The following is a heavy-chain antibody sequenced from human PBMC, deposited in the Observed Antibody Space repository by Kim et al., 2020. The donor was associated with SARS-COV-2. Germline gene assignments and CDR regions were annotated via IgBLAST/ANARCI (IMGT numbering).Heavy chain of an antibody. CDR3: ARGTREGSFYYYYYMDV. V-gene: IGHV4-34*01. Sequence: SETLSLTCAVYGGSFSGYYWSWIRQPPGKGLEWIGEINHSGSTNYNPSLKSRVTISVDTSKNQFSLKLSSVTAADTAVYYCARGTREGSFYYYYYMDVWGKGTTVTVSS. J-gene: IGHJ6*03. D-gene: IGHD3-10*01. CDR2: INHSGST. CDR1: GGSFSGYY.